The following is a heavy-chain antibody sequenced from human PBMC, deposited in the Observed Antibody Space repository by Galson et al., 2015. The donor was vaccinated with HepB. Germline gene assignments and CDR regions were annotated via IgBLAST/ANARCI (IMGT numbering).Heavy chain of an antibody. V-gene: IGHV3-48*02. Sequence: SLRLSCAASGLDFSGYNMNWVRQAPGKGLEWISYISSGGDVRYYADSVKGRFSISRDNAKDSLHLQMNSLRDDDTAVYYCTRVGGVWRGFDYWGQGTLVTVSS. CDR1: GLDFSGYN. J-gene: IGHJ4*02. CDR3: TRVGGVWRGFDY. D-gene: IGHD2-8*02. CDR2: ISSGGDVR.